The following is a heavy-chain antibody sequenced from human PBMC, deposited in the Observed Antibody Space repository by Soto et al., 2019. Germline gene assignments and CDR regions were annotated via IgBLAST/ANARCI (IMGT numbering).Heavy chain of an antibody. CDR1: GYSFTCYC. CDR3: AGGGVRGVITRTRDYYGMDV. D-gene: IGHD3-10*01. V-gene: IGHV5-51*01. Sequence: PGESLKITGTGSGYSFTCYCIGWVRQMPGKGLEWMGIIYPGDSDTRYSPSFQGQVTISADKSISTAYLQWSSLKASDTAMYYCAGGGVRGVITRTRDYYGMDVWGQGTTVTVSS. J-gene: IGHJ6*02. CDR2: IYPGDSDT.